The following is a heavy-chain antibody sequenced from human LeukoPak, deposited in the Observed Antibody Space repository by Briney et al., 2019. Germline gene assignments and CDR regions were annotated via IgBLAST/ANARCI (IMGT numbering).Heavy chain of an antibody. CDR1: GGSISSGGYY. Sequence: PSQTLSLTCTVSGGSISSGGYYWSWIRQHPGKGLEWIGYIYYSGSTYYNPSPKSRVTISVDTSKNQFSLKLSSVTAADTAVYYCARDNVLGAFDIWGQGTMVTVSS. V-gene: IGHV4-31*03. D-gene: IGHD2-15*01. CDR2: IYYSGST. J-gene: IGHJ3*02. CDR3: ARDNVLGAFDI.